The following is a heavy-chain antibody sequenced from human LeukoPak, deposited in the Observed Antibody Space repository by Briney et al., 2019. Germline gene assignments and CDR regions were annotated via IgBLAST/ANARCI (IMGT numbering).Heavy chain of an antibody. CDR1: GYTFRQYS. D-gene: IGHD2-15*01. J-gene: IGHJ5*02. V-gene: IGHV1-2*02. Sequence: ASVKVSCKASGYTFRQYSISWMRQAPGQGLEWMGWINPNSGGTNYAQKFQGRVTMTRDTSISTAYMELSRLRSDDTAVYYCARGGLGYCSGGSCRHVDWFDPWGQGTLVTVSS. CDR3: ARGGLGYCSGGSCRHVDWFDP. CDR2: INPNSGGT.